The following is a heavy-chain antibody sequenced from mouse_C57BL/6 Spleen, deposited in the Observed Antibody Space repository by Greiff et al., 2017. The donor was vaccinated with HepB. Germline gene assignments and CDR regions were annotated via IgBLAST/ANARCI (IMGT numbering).Heavy chain of an antibody. V-gene: IGHV3-6*01. Sequence: VQLQQSGPGLVKPSQSLSLTCSVTGYSITSGYYWNWIRQFPGNKLEWMGYISYDGSNNYNPSLKNRISITRDTSKNQFCLKLNSVTTEDTATYYCARGAMDYWGQGTSVTVSS. J-gene: IGHJ4*01. CDR3: ARGAMDY. CDR2: ISYDGSN. CDR1: GYSITSGYY.